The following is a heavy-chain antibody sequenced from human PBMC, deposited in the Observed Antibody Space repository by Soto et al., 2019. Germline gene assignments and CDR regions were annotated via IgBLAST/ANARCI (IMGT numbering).Heavy chain of an antibody. V-gene: IGHV1-69*01. CDR1: GVTFSSYA. J-gene: IGHJ6*02. CDR3: ARSHMVVLTTTRYYYYCLDV. CDR2: IIPIFGTA. D-gene: IGHD1-26*01. Sequence: QVQLVQSGAEVKKPGSSVKVSCKASGVTFSSYAISWVLQAPGQVLEWMGGIIPIFGTANYAQKFQGRVTSTAAEATITAYRELGSLISEDTAVYYCARSHMVVLTTTRYYYYCLDVWGQGTTVTVS.